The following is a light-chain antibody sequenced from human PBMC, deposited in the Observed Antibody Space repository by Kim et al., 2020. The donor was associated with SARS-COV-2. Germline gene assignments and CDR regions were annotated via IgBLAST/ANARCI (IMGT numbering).Light chain of an antibody. J-gene: IGLJ3*02. CDR3: QTWGTGIRWV. CDR2: LNSDGSH. CDR1: SGHSSYA. Sequence: SVKLTCTLSSGHSSYAIAWHQQQPEKGPRYLMKLNSDGSHSKGDGIPDRFSGSSSGAERYLTISSLQSEDEADYYCQTWGTGIRWVFGGGTKLT. V-gene: IGLV4-69*01.